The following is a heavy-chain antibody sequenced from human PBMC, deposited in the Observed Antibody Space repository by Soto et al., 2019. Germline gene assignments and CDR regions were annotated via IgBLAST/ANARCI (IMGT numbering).Heavy chain of an antibody. CDR3: AKDRQFRSYYESAGHYNN. CDR2: MSGSGAIT. D-gene: IGHD3-10*01. V-gene: IGHV3-23*01. Sequence: EVQLLESGGGLVQPGGSLRLSCVASGFTFKNYDMRWVRQAPGKGLEWVSGMSGSGAITYYADSVRGRFTISRDNSKNTLYLKLNSLRAEDTAIYYCAKDRQFRSYYESAGHYNNWGQGTLVTVSS. J-gene: IGHJ4*02. CDR1: GFTFKNYD.